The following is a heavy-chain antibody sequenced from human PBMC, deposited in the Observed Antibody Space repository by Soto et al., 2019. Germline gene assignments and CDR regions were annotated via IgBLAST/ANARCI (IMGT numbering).Heavy chain of an antibody. Sequence: EVQLVQSGAEVKKPGESLKISCKGSGYSFTSYWIGWVRQMPGKGLEWMGIIYPGDSDTRYSPSFQGQVTISADKSNSTAYQQWSSPKASDTAMYYCARRSAEPAMVGYWYFDLWGRGTLVTVSS. V-gene: IGHV5-51*01. CDR3: ARRSAEPAMVGYWYFDL. J-gene: IGHJ2*01. CDR2: IYPGDSDT. CDR1: GYSFTSYW. D-gene: IGHD5-18*01.